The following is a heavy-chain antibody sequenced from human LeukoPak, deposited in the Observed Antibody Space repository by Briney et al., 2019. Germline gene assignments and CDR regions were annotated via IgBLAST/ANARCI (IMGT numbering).Heavy chain of an antibody. CDR2: IDHSGNI. Sequence: SETLSLTCTISGDSFRSGFYWAWIRQPPGKGLEWIGSIDHSGNIYYNASLKSRVTMSVDTSMNQFSLRLSSVTAADTAVFYCARDQEDSYRSFLFDYWGQGTLVTVSS. V-gene: IGHV4-38-2*02. CDR1: GDSFRSGFY. D-gene: IGHD5-18*01. J-gene: IGHJ4*02. CDR3: ARDQEDSYRSFLFDY.